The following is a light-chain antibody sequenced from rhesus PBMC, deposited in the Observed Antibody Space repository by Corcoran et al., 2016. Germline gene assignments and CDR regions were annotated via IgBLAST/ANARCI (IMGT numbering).Light chain of an antibody. J-gene: IGKJ4*01. CDR1: QGISSS. CDR3: QPRNSYPLT. Sequence: DIQLTQSPSSLSASVGDRVTITCRASQGISSSLTWSKQDSGTAPKLLIYDASNLQSGVPSRFSGSGYVTESTLTRSSLPPEDCATYYCQPRNSYPLTFGGGTEVEIK. CDR2: DAS. V-gene: IGKV1-38*01.